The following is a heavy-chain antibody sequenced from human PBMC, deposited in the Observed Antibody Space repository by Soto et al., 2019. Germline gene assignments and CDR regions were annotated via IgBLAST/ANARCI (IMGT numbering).Heavy chain of an antibody. V-gene: IGHV3-11*01. CDR3: ARDDHTHGVY. CDR1: VFSFRDYF. Sequence: GESLKISCDASVFSFRDYFMSWLRPDPGKGLEWVSYIGSYGNSIYYADSVKGRFTMSRDGATKALHMHRNSRRTHETAVSYSARDDHTHGVYGGQGTPVTAAS. J-gene: IGHJ4*02. CDR2: IGSYGNSI.